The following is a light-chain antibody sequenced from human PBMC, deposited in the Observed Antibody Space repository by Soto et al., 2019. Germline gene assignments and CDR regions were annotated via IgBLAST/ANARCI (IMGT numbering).Light chain of an antibody. J-gene: IGLJ2*01. CDR3: QTWGSVVRV. Sequence: QPVLTQPPSASASLGASVKLTCTLSSGHSSYAIAWHQQQPEKGPRYLMKLNGDGSHTKGDGIPDRFSGSSSGAERYLTISSLQSEDEADYYCQTWGSVVRVFGGGTKVTVL. CDR2: LNGDGSH. CDR1: SGHSSYA. V-gene: IGLV4-69*01.